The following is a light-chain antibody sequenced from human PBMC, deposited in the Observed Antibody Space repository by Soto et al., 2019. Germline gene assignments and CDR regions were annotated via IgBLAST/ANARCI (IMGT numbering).Light chain of an antibody. V-gene: IGKV3-15*01. CDR3: QQYYAWPLVT. CDR2: GAS. Sequence: MTQSPATLSVSPGERVSLSCRASQSISTNLAWYQQKPGQAPRLLIYGASTRDTHIPDRFSGTGSETEFTLSVSSLQSEDFAIYYCQQYYAWPLVTFGGGTRVEI. J-gene: IGKJ4*01. CDR1: QSISTN.